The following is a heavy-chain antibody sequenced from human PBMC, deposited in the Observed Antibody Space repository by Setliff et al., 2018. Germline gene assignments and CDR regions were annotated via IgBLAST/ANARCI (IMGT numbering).Heavy chain of an antibody. J-gene: IGHJ4*02. V-gene: IGHV3-49*04. Sequence: PGGSLRLSCAASGFTFSSYWMSWVRQAPGKGLEWVAFIRSKTYGGTTEYAASVKGRFTISRDDSKSIAYLQMNSLKTEDTAVYYCTRNLAYYDFWSGYPNNYYFDYWGQGTLVTVSS. CDR3: TRNLAYYDFWSGYPNNYYFDY. D-gene: IGHD3-3*01. CDR2: IRSKTYGGTT. CDR1: GFTFSSYW.